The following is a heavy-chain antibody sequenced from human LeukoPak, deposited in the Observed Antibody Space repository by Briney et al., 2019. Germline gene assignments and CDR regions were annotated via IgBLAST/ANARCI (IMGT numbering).Heavy chain of an antibody. Sequence: ASVKVSCKASGFTFTSSAVQWVRQVPGQGLEWMGWISADNGNTNYTQKFQGRVTMTTDTSTSTAYMELTRLRSDDTAVYYCASTLKVTTPFSLRYWGQGTLVTVSS. V-gene: IGHV1-18*01. D-gene: IGHD4-17*01. CDR1: GFTFTSSA. J-gene: IGHJ4*02. CDR2: ISADNGNT. CDR3: ASTLKVTTPFSLRY.